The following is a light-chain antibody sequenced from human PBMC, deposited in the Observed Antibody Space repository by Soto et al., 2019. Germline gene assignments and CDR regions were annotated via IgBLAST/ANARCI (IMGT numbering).Light chain of an antibody. V-gene: IGKV1-5*03. CDR2: KAS. CDR1: QSISSW. Sequence: DIQMTQSPSTLSASVGDRVTITCRASQSISSWLAWYQQKPGKATKLLIYKASSLESGVASRFSGSGSGTELTLTISSLQPDDFATYYCQQSYSTPQTFGQGTKVDI. CDR3: QQSYSTPQT. J-gene: IGKJ1*01.